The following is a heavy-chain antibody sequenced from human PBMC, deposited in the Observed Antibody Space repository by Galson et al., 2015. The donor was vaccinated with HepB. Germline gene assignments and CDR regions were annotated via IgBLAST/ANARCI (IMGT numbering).Heavy chain of an antibody. CDR3: ARALRGWTLDS. D-gene: IGHD6-19*01. V-gene: IGHV6-1*01. CDR2: TYYRSKWYN. Sequence: CAISGDSVSSNNGAWHWFRQSPLRGLEWLGRTYYRSKWYNDYAVSVRGRITINPDTSKNQSSLQLNSVTPEDTAVYYCARALRGWTLDSWGQGTLVTVSS. CDR1: GDSVSSNNGA. J-gene: IGHJ4*02.